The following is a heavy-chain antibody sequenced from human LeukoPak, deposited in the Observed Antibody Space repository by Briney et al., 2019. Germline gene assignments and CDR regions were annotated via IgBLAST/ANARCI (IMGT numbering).Heavy chain of an antibody. V-gene: IGHV4-4*07. Sequence: SGTPFLTCTVSGGSISSYYWSLIPQPPRKGLEGIGRIYTSGGTNYKPSPKSRVTMAVETSKNQVSPKLSPVAPADTAVYYCAREVFRARQGDGGYDPWGQGTLVTVSS. J-gene: IGHJ5*02. D-gene: IGHD5-12*01. CDR1: GGSISSYY. CDR3: AREVFRARQGDGGYDP. CDR2: IYTSGGT.